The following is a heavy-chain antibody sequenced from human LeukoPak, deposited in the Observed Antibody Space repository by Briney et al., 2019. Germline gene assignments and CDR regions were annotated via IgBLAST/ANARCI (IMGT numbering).Heavy chain of an antibody. D-gene: IGHD5-12*01. CDR2: ISSSGSTI. CDR3: ARDFARLVAGMDV. CDR1: GFTFSDYY. V-gene: IGHV3-11*01. Sequence: GGSLRLSCAASGFTFSDYYMSWIRQAPGKGLEWVSYISSSGSTIYYADSVKDRFTISRDNAKNSLYLQMNSLRAEDTAVYYCARDFARLVAGMDVWGQGTTVTVSS. J-gene: IGHJ6*02.